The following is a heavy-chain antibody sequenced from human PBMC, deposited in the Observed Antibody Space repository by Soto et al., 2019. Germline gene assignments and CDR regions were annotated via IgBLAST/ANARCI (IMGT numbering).Heavy chain of an antibody. J-gene: IGHJ6*02. D-gene: IGHD4-17*01. CDR3: ATDSGRYYGDYPYGMDV. V-gene: IGHV1-24*01. Sequence: ASVKVSCKVSGYTLTELSMHWVRQAPGKGLEWMGGFDPEDGETIYAQKFQGRVTMTEDTSTDTAYMELSSLRSEDTAVYYCATDSGRYYGDYPYGMDVWGQGTTVTVSS. CDR1: GYTLTELS. CDR2: FDPEDGET.